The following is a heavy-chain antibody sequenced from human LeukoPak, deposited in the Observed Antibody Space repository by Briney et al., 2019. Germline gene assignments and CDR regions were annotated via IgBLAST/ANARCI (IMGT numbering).Heavy chain of an antibody. J-gene: IGHJ4*02. Sequence: GASVKVSCKASGYTFTSYAMNWVRQAPGQGLEWMGWINTNTGNPTYAQGFTGRFVFSLDTSVSTAYLQISSLKAEDTAVYYCARGSQWIQLWNRDIDYWGQGTLVTVSS. CDR3: ARGSQWIQLWNRDIDY. V-gene: IGHV7-4-1*02. CDR1: GYTFTSYA. CDR2: INTNTGNP. D-gene: IGHD5-18*01.